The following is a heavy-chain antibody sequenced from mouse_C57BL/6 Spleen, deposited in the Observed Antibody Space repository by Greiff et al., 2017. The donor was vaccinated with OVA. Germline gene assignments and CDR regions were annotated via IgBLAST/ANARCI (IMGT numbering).Heavy chain of an antibody. CDR1: GYTFTDYY. CDR2: INPNNGGT. J-gene: IGHJ4*01. D-gene: IGHD1-1*01. V-gene: IGHV1-26*01. CDR3: ARFFSVITTVVGDAMDY. Sequence: EVQLQQSGPELVKPGASVKISCKASGYTFTDYYMNWVKQSHGKSLEWIGDINPNNGGTSYNQKFKGKATLTVDKSSSTAYMELRSLTSEDSAVYYCARFFSVITTVVGDAMDYWGQGTSVTVSS.